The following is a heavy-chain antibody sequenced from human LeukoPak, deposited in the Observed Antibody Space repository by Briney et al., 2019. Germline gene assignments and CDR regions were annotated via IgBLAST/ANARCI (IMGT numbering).Heavy chain of an antibody. CDR2: MNPNSVGT. CDR3: ARGALLGIVITTGAFDI. V-gene: IGHV1-2*02. J-gene: IGHJ3*02. Sequence: GASVKVSCKASGYTFTGYYMHWVRQAPGQGLGWMGWMNPNSVGTNYAKKFQGRVTTTRDTSISTAYMELSRLRSDATAVYYCARGALLGIVITTGAFDIWGQGTMVTVSS. CDR1: GYTFTGYY. D-gene: IGHD2/OR15-2a*01.